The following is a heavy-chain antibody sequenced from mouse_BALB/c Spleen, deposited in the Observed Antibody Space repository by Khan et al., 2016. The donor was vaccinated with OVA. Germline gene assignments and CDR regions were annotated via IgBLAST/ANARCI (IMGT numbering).Heavy chain of an antibody. CDR3: ARRGAARATCDYFDY. CDR1: GYTFTNYW. J-gene: IGHJ2*01. D-gene: IGHD3-1*01. V-gene: IGHV1-63*02. Sequence: QVQLKQSGAELVRPGTSVKMSCKAAGYTFTNYWIGWVKQRPGHGLEWIGDIYPGGGYTNYNEKFKGKATLTAETSSSTAYMQVSSLTSEDSAIYYCARRGAARATCDYFDYWGQGTTLTVSS. CDR2: IYPGGGYT.